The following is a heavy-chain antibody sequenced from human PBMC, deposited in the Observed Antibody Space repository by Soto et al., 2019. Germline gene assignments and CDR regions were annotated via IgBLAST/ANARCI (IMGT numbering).Heavy chain of an antibody. Sequence: GGSLRLSCAASGFTVSTKYMSWVRQAPGKGLEWVSVIYSGGSTFYADSVRGRFTISRDNSKNTVNLQMNSLRAEDTAVYYCARDPWAEDYWSQGTLVTVSS. CDR3: ARDPWAEDY. CDR2: IYSGGST. J-gene: IGHJ4*02. V-gene: IGHV3-66*01. CDR1: GFTVSTKY.